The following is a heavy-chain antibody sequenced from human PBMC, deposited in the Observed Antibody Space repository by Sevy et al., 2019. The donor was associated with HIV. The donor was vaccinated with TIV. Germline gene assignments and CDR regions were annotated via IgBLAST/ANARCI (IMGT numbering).Heavy chain of an antibody. Sequence: GGSLRLSCAASGFTFSNAWMSWVRQAPGKGLEWVGRIKSKTDGGTTDDAAPVKGRFTISRDDSKNTLYLQMNSLKTEDTAVYYCTTLSYYYDSSGYYYSDYWGQGTLVTVSS. J-gene: IGHJ4*02. CDR1: GFTFSNAW. D-gene: IGHD3-22*01. CDR3: TTLSYYYDSSGYYYSDY. V-gene: IGHV3-15*01. CDR2: IKSKTDGGTT.